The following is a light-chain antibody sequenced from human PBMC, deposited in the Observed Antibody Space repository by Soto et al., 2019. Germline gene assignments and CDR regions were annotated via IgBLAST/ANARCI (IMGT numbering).Light chain of an antibody. CDR3: SSYTSSGTYV. CDR1: SSDVGGYEF. Sequence: QSALTQPASVSGSPGQSITISCTGTSSDVGGYEFVSWYQRHPDNAPKLIIYDVSDRPSGESSRFSGSKSANTASLTISGLQAEDEADYYCSSYTSSGTYVFGTGTKVTVL. V-gene: IGLV2-14*01. CDR2: DVS. J-gene: IGLJ1*01.